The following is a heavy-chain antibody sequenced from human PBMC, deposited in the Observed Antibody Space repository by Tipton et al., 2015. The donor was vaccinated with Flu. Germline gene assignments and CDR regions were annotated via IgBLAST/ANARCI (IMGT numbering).Heavy chain of an antibody. CDR2: IYSGGST. V-gene: IGHV3-53*01. CDR1: GFTVSSNY. J-gene: IGHJ6*02. D-gene: IGHD3-16*01. CDR3: ARDVSGGSYYYGMDV. Sequence: SLRLSCAASGFTVSSNYMSWVRQAPGKGLEWVSVIYSGGSTYYADSVKGRFTISRDNSKNTLYLQMNSLRAEDTAVYYCARDVSGGSYYYGMDVWGQGTTVTVSS.